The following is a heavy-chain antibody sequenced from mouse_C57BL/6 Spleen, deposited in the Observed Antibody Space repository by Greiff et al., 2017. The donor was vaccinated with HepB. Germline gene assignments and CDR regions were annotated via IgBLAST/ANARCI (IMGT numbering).Heavy chain of an antibody. V-gene: IGHV5-17*01. J-gene: IGHJ3*01. D-gene: IGHD2-5*01. CDR3: AREGYSNPFAY. CDR1: GFTFSDYG. CDR2: ISSGSSTI. Sequence: EVQLQESGGGLVKPGGSLKLSCAASGFTFSDYGMHWVRQAPEKGLEWVAYISSGSSTIYYADTVKGRFTISRDNAKNTLFLQMTSLRSEDTAMYYGAREGYSNPFAYWGQGTLVTVSA.